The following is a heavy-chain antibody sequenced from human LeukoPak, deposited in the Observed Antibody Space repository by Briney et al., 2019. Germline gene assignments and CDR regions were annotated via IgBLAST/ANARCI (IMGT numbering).Heavy chain of an antibody. Sequence: GGSLRLSCAVSGFPFSNSWMYWVRQAPGKGLEGVANIKSDGSGISYVDSVKGRFIISRDNARNSLYLQMNSLRAEDTAVYFCAGGNSKDVWGKGTAVTVSS. CDR1: GFPFSNSW. V-gene: IGHV3-7*03. CDR3: AGGNSKDV. D-gene: IGHD1/OR15-1a*01. J-gene: IGHJ6*04. CDR2: IKSDGSGI.